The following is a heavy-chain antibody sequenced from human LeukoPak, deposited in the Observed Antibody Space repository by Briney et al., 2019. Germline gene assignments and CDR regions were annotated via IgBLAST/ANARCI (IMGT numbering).Heavy chain of an antibody. J-gene: IGHJ4*02. V-gene: IGHV5-51*01. Sequence: GESLKISCKSSGYSFTTYWIAWVRQVPGKGLEWMGIIYPGDSDTRYSPSFQGQVTISADKSISTAYLQWSSLKASDTAMYYCARRYYDFWSGYEFDYWGQGTLVTVSS. CDR3: ARRYYDFWSGYEFDY. D-gene: IGHD3-3*01. CDR1: GYSFTTYW. CDR2: IYPGDSDT.